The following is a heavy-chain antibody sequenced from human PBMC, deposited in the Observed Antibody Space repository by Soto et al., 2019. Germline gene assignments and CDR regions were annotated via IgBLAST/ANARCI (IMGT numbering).Heavy chain of an antibody. CDR3: AKDRPYSGYDIQNYGMDV. CDR1: GFTFSSYA. D-gene: IGHD5-12*01. CDR2: ISGSGGST. Sequence: GGSLRLSCAASGFTFSSYAMSWVRQAPGKGLEWVSAISGSGGSTYYADSVKGRFTISRDNSKNTLYLQMNSLRAEDTAVYYCAKDRPYSGYDIQNYGMDVWGQGTTVTVSS. J-gene: IGHJ6*02. V-gene: IGHV3-23*01.